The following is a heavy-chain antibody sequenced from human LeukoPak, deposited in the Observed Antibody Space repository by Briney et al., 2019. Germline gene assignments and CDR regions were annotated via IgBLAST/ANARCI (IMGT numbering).Heavy chain of an antibody. J-gene: IGHJ6*02. D-gene: IGHD3-10*01. Sequence: GGSLRLSCAASGFTFSRYWMHWVRQAPGKGLVWVSRINSDGSRTTYADSVKGRFTISRDNAKNTLYLQVNSLRAEDTAVYYCAGDGSSYGMDVWGQGTTVTVSS. V-gene: IGHV3-74*01. CDR1: GFTFSRYW. CDR3: AGDGSSYGMDV. CDR2: INSDGSRT.